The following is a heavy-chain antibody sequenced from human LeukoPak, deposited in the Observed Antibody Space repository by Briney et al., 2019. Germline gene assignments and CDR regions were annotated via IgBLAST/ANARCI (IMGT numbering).Heavy chain of an antibody. CDR1: GFTFSSYS. V-gene: IGHV3-21*04. CDR2: ISSSSSYI. Sequence: PGGSLRLSCAASGFTFSSYSMNCVRQAPGKGLECVSSISSSSSYIYYAYSVKGRFTISRDNTKNSLYLQMNSLRAEDTAVYYCARDLSWFGRGDFDYWGQGTLVTVSS. CDR3: ARDLSWFGRGDFDY. J-gene: IGHJ4*02. D-gene: IGHD3-10*01.